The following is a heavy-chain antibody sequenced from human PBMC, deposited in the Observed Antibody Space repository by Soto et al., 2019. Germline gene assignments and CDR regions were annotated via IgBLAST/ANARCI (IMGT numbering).Heavy chain of an antibody. V-gene: IGHV4-59*08. CDR2: IYDSGST. Sequence: TSETLSLTCTVSGGSISSYYWSWIRQPPGKGLEWIGYIYDSGSTNYNPSLKSRVTISVDTSKNQFSLKLTSVTAADTGVYYCASSSPFHYWGPGILVTVSS. D-gene: IGHD6-6*01. CDR1: GGSISSYY. J-gene: IGHJ4*02. CDR3: ASSSPFHY.